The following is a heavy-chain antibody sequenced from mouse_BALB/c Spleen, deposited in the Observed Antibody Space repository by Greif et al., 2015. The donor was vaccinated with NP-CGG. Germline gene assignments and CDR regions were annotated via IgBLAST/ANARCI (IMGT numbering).Heavy chain of an antibody. CDR3: TREGTATLSFAY. D-gene: IGHD1-2*01. V-gene: IGHV1S81*02. CDR2: INPSNGGT. CDR1: GYTFTSYY. Sequence: QVQLQQSGAELVKPGASVKLSCKASGYTFTSYYMYWVKQRPGQGLEWIGGINPSNGGTNFNEKFKSKATLTVDKSSSTAYMQLSSLTSEDSAVYYCTREGTATLSFAYWGQGTLVTVSA. J-gene: IGHJ3*01.